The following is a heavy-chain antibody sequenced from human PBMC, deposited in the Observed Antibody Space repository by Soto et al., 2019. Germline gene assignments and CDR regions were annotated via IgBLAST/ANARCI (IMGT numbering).Heavy chain of an antibody. CDR1: GGTFSSYA. D-gene: IGHD3-10*01. V-gene: IGHV1-69*13. Sequence: ASVKVSCKASGGTFSSYAISWVRQAPGQGLEWMGGIIPIFGTANYAQKFQGRVTITADESTSTAYMELSSLRSEDTAVYYCARVSGLPLDYYGMDVWGQGTTVTVSS. CDR3: ARVSGLPLDYYGMDV. J-gene: IGHJ6*02. CDR2: IIPIFGTA.